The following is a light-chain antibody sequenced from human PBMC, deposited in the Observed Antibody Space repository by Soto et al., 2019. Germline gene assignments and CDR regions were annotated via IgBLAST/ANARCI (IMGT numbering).Light chain of an antibody. CDR3: CSYAGSTTYV. Sequence: QSALTQPASVSGSPRQSITISCTGTSSDGGSYDLVSWYQQHPGKAPKLIICDVSKRPSGVSSRFSGSKSGNTASLTISGLQAEDEADYYCCSYAGSTTYVFGTGTKVTVL. V-gene: IGLV2-23*02. CDR1: SSDGGSYDL. CDR2: DVS. J-gene: IGLJ1*01.